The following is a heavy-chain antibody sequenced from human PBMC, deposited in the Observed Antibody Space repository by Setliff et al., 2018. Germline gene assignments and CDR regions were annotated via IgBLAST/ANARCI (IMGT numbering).Heavy chain of an antibody. J-gene: IGHJ3*02. CDR2: IRGRTDNYAT. D-gene: IGHD3-22*01. V-gene: IGHV3-73*01. Sequence: LSCAASGFSFSGSAVYWVRQASVKGLEWIGRIRGRTDNYATAYAASVRGRFTISRDDSKNTAYLQMNSLKTEDTAVYYCTFARDGYDVFDIWGQGTMVTVSS. CDR3: TFARDGYDVFDI. CDR1: GFSFSGSA.